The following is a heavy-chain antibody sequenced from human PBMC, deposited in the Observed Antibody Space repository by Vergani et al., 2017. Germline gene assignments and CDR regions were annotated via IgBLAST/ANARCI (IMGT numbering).Heavy chain of an antibody. D-gene: IGHD5-24*01. V-gene: IGHV4-34*01. CDR2: INHSGST. CDR3: AGATPTGRDGLSRYGMDV. Sequence: QVQLQQWGAGLLKPSETLSLTCAVYGGSFSGYYWSWIRQPPGKGLEWIGEINHSGSTNYNPSLKSRVTISVDTSKNQFSLKLSSVTAADTAVYYCAGATPTGRDGLSRYGMDVWGQGTTVTVSS. CDR1: GGSFSGYY. J-gene: IGHJ6*02.